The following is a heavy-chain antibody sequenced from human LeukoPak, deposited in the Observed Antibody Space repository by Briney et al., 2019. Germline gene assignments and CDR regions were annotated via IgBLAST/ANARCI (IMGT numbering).Heavy chain of an antibody. V-gene: IGHV3-48*03. Sequence: GGSLRLSCAASGFTFSSYEMNWVRQAPGKGPEWVSYISSSGSTIHYADSVKGRFTISRDNAKNSLYLQMNSLRAEDTAVYYCARFDYYGSGSYYDYWGQGTLVTVSS. D-gene: IGHD3-10*01. CDR3: ARFDYYGSGSYYDY. J-gene: IGHJ4*02. CDR2: ISSSGSTI. CDR1: GFTFSSYE.